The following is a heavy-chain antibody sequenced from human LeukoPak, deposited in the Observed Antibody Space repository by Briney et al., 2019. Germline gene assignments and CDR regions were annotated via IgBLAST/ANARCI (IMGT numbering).Heavy chain of an antibody. Sequence: SQTLSLTCTVSGGSISSYYWSWIRQPPGKRLEWIVYIYYSGSTKYNPSLKSRVTISVDSSKSQFSLRLSSVTAADTAVYYCASRVIMGAAGVPATWLDRWDQGILVIVSS. V-gene: IGHV4-59*08. D-gene: IGHD2-8*01. J-gene: IGHJ5*02. CDR2: IYYSGST. CDR3: ASRVIMGAAGVPATWLDR. CDR1: GGSISSYY.